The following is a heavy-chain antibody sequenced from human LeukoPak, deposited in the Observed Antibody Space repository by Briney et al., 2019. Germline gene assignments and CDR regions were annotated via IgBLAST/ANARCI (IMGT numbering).Heavy chain of an antibody. D-gene: IGHD3-3*01. CDR1: GGTFSSYT. Sequence: SVKVSCKASGGTFSSYTISWVRQAPGQGLEWMGRIIPIFGTANYAQKFQGRVTITTDESTSTAYMELSSLRSEDTAVYYCARDRATISPPSPRGAGWFDPWGQGTLVTVSS. CDR3: ARDRATISPPSPRGAGWFDP. CDR2: IIPIFGTA. V-gene: IGHV1-69*05. J-gene: IGHJ5*02.